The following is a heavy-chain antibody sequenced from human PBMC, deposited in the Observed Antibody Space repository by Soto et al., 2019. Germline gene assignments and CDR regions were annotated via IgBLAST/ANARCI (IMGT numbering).Heavy chain of an antibody. CDR3: ARDSAVHGNFDY. D-gene: IGHD6-13*01. Sequence: PSETLSLTCTVSGGSISSYYWSWIRQPPGKGLEWIGYIYYSGSTNYNPSLKSRVTISVDTSKNQFSLRLSSVTAADTAVYYCARDSAVHGNFDYWGQGTLVTVSS. J-gene: IGHJ4*02. CDR2: IYYSGST. CDR1: GGSISSYY. V-gene: IGHV4-59*01.